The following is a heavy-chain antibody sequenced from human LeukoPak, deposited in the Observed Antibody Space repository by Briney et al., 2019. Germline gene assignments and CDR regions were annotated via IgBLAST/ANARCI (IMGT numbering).Heavy chain of an antibody. J-gene: IGHJ4*02. CDR3: AKDIVVITAPSDSFDY. D-gene: IGHD2-2*01. CDR1: GFTFSSYA. CDR2: ISGSGGST. V-gene: IGHV3-23*01. Sequence: GGSLRLSCAASGFTFSSYAMSWVRQAPGKGLEWVSAISGSGGSTYYADSVKGRFTISRDNSKNTLYLQMNSLRAEDTAVYYCAKDIVVITAPSDSFDYWGQGTLVTVSS.